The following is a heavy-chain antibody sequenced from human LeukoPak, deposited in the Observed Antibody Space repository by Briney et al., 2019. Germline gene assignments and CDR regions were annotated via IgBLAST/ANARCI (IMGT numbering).Heavy chain of an antibody. D-gene: IGHD3-22*01. V-gene: IGHV4-61*02. J-gene: IGHJ5*02. CDR3: AWGDTSGYPFAP. Sequence: PSETLSLTRTVSGGSISSGNYYWTWIRQPAGKGLEWIGRIYTSGGTSGTTYYNPSLKSRVTISVDTSTNQFSLKLSSVTAADTAVYYCAWGDTSGYPFAPWGQGTLVTVSS. CDR2: IYTSGGTSGTT. CDR1: GGSISSGNYY.